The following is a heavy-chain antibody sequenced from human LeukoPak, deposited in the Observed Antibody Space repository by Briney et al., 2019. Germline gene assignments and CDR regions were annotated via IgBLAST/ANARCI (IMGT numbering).Heavy chain of an antibody. CDR3: ARIHQRGYSYGFDPYYFDY. CDR1: GFSLSTSGMC. CDR2: IDWDDDK. J-gene: IGHJ4*02. V-gene: IGHV2-70*01. Sequence: SGPALVKPPQTLTLTCTFSGFSLSTSGMCVSWIRQPPGKALEWLALIDWDDDKYYSTSLKTRLTISKDTSKNQVVLTMTNMDPVDTATYYCARIHQRGYSYGFDPYYFDYWGQGTLVTVSS. D-gene: IGHD5-18*01.